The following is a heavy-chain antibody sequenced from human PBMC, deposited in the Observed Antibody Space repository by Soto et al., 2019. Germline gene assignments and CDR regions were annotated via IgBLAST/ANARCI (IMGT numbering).Heavy chain of an antibody. D-gene: IGHD2-2*02. CDR3: ARDLPGYCTTTDCYSYFDY. J-gene: IGHJ4*02. V-gene: IGHV3-7*03. CDR2: IQQDGSEK. CDR1: GFTFTSYS. Sequence: GESLKISCAVSGFTFTSYSMSWVRQAPGEGLEWVANIQQDGSEKYYVDSVKGRFTISRDNAKNSLYLQMNSLRAEDTAVYYCARDLPGYCTTTDCYSYFDYWGQGTLVTAPQ.